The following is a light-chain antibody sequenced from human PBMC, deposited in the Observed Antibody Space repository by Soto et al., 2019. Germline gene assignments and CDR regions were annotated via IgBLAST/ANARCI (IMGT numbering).Light chain of an antibody. Sequence: EIVLTQSPATLSLSPGERATLSCRASQSVSTYLAWYQQKPGQAPRLLIYDASNRATGIPARCSGSGSGTAFNLTISSLEPEDFAVYYCQPRTNWPPITFGQGTRLEIK. CDR2: DAS. CDR3: QPRTNWPPIT. J-gene: IGKJ5*01. CDR1: QSVSTY. V-gene: IGKV3-11*01.